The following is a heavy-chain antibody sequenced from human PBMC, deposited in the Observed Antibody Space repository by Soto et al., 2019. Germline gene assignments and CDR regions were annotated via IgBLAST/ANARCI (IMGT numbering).Heavy chain of an antibody. CDR2: VYSCGKT. CDR1: GFSISSNY. CDR3: SKGCSDYTCYLDK. D-gene: IGHD2-15*01. J-gene: IGHJ4*02. V-gene: IGHV3-53*02. Sequence: EVRLVETGGGLIQSGGSLRLSCIASGFSISSNYMAWVRQVPGKGLEWVSIVYSCGKTFYADSVKGRFTISRDNSKNTLYLQMNSLRGEDTAVYFCSKGCSDYTCYLDKWGQGTLVTVSS.